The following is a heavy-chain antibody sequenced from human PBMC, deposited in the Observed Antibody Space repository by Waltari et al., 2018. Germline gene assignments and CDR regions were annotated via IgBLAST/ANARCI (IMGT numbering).Heavy chain of an antibody. D-gene: IGHD3-9*01. CDR1: GFTFSNYD. J-gene: IGHJ4*02. V-gene: IGHV3-30*02. CDR2: IRYDGSFK. CDR3: ARRFTSGYALDY. Sequence: QVQLVESGGGVVQPGGSLRLSCAASGFTFSNYDMHWVRQAPGKGLEWVAFIRYDGSFKDYADSVKGRITISRDNSKNTLYLQMNSLRAEDTGIYYSARRFTSGYALDYWGQGTLVTVSS.